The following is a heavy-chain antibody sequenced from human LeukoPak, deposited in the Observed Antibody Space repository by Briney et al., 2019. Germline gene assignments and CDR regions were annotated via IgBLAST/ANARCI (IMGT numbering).Heavy chain of an antibody. V-gene: IGHV4-4*02. CDR3: ARDQGAAMYYYDSSGYYQTNDAFDI. D-gene: IGHD3-22*01. J-gene: IGHJ3*02. Sequence: SETLSLTCAVSGGSISSSYWWSWVRQPPGKGLEWIGEIYHSGSTNYNPSLKSRVTISVDTSKNQFSLKLSSVTAADTAVYYCARDQGAAMYYYDSSGYYQTNDAFDIWGQGTMVTVSS. CDR1: GGSISSSYW. CDR2: IYHSGST.